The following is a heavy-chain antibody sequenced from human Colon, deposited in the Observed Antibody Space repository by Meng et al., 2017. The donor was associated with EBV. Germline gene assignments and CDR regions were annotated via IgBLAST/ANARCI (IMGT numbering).Heavy chain of an antibody. J-gene: IGHJ2*01. CDR1: GGSISSNNW. CDR2: IFHSGLT. D-gene: IGHD1-1*01. V-gene: IGHV4-4*02. CDR3: MRDLLVLEKNEV. Sequence: QLNLQQPGPGLVKPSETLSLTCAVSGGSISSNNWWCWVRQSPEKGLEWIGEIFHSGLTNYNPSLQSRVTISVDKSKNQFSLEVTSVTAADTAIYYCMRDLLVLEKNEVWGRGTLVTVSS.